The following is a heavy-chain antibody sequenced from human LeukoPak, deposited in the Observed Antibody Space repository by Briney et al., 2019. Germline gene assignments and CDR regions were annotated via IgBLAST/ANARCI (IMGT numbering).Heavy chain of an antibody. CDR2: IAYDGSRA. Sequence: PGGSLRLSCAGSGFTFGGYGMHWFRQTPGKGLEWVAVIAYDGSRAFYADSVRGRFTIPRDNSKNTMSVQMDDLRAEDTAVYYCTRYNNDHFDHWGQGTLVTVSS. V-gene: IGHV3-33*01. J-gene: IGHJ4*02. CDR3: TRYNNDHFDH. D-gene: IGHD1-14*01. CDR1: GFTFGGYG.